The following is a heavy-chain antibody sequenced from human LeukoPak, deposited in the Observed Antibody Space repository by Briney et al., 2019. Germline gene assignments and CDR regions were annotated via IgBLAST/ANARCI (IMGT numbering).Heavy chain of an antibody. J-gene: IGHJ4*02. Sequence: SETLSLTCIVSGGSIRSDYWSWIRQPAGKGLEWIGRIYTSGSTNYNPSLKSRVTMSVDMSKNQFSLKLSSVTAADTAVYYCARGYYYDSSVYFDYWGQGTLVPVSS. CDR3: ARGYYYDSSVYFDY. V-gene: IGHV4-4*07. CDR2: IYTSGST. CDR1: GGSIRSDY. D-gene: IGHD3-22*01.